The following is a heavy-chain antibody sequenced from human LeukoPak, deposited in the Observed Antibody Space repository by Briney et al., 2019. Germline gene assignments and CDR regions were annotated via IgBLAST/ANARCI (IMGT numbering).Heavy chain of an antibody. J-gene: IGHJ6*02. Sequence: GASVKVSCKASGYTFTSYGISWVRQAPGQGLEWMGWISAYNGNTNYAQKFQGRVTMTTDTSTSTAYMELRSLRSEDTAVYYCARDAGYCSGGSCRNYYYYGMDVWGQGTTVTVSS. CDR3: ARDAGYCSGGSCRNYYYYGMDV. CDR2: ISAYNGNT. D-gene: IGHD2-15*01. V-gene: IGHV1-18*01. CDR1: GYTFTSYG.